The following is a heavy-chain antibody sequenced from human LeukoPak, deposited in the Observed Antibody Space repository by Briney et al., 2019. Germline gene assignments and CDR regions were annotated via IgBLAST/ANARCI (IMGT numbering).Heavy chain of an antibody. V-gene: IGHV1-2*02. CDR2: IXPNSGGT. D-gene: IGHD3-10*01. J-gene: IGHJ6*02. CDR3: ARDRTRRWFGESHYGMDV. Sequence: IXPNSGGTNYAQKFQGRFTMTRDTSISTAYMELSRLRSDDTAVYYCARDRTRRWFGESHYGMDVWGQGTTVTVSS.